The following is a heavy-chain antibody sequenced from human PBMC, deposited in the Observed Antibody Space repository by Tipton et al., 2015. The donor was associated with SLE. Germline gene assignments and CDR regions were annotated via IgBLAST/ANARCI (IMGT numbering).Heavy chain of an antibody. CDR2: INESGDGT. CDR3: PFKGHSGRFY. J-gene: IGHJ4*02. CDR1: GFTFSNHA. V-gene: IGHV3-23*01. D-gene: IGHD5-12*01. Sequence: GSLRLSCAASGFTFSNHAMNWVRQAPGKGPEWVSSINESGDGTYYTDSVKGRFSISRDNSKNTLCLQMNSLRADDTAIYYCPFKGHSGRFYWGQGTLVTVSS.